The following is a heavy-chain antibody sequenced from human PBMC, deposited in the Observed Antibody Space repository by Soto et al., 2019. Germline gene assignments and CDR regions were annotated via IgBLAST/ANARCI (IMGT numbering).Heavy chain of an antibody. CDR2: IGTAGDT. CDR3: AREARVFGKAFDV. Sequence: WGSLRLSCAASGFTFSSFDMHWVRQPTGKGLEWVSAIGTAGDTYYPGSVKGRFTISRDNAKNSLYLQMNSLRAGDTAVYYCAREARVFGKAFDVWGQGTMVTVSS. V-gene: IGHV3-13*01. J-gene: IGHJ3*01. CDR1: GFTFSSFD. D-gene: IGHD3-3*01.